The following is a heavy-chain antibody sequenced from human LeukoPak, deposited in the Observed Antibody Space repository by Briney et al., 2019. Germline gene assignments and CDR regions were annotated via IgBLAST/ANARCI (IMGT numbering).Heavy chain of an antibody. CDR2: INTYNGYT. CDR1: GYTFTSYG. D-gene: IGHD3-10*01. Sequence: ASVKVSCKASGYTFTSYGISWVRQAPGQGLEWMGWINTYNGYTYYTQRLQGRVTMTIDTSTSTAYMELRSLRSDDTAVYYCARDHLDYYGSGSSSLGGYWGQGTLVTVSS. J-gene: IGHJ4*02. CDR3: ARDHLDYYGSGSSSLGGY. V-gene: IGHV1-18*01.